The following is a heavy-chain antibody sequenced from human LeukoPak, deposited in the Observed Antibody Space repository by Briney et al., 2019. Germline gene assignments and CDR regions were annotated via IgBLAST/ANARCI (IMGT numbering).Heavy chain of an antibody. D-gene: IGHD5-18*01. J-gene: IGHJ6*03. CDR1: GGSISSYY. CDR2: IYTSGST. V-gene: IGHV4-4*08. Sequence: KPSETLSLTCTVSGGSISSYYWSWIRQPPGKGLEWIGRIYTSGSTNYNPSLKSRVTISVDTSKNQFSLKLSSVTAADTAVYYCARENTAMAKPLYYYYYMDVWGKGTTVTVSS. CDR3: ARENTAMAKPLYYYYYMDV.